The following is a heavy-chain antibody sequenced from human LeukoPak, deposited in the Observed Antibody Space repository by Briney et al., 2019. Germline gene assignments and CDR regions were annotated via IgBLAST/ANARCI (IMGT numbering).Heavy chain of an antibody. CDR3: ARVDYASGSYY. Sequence: PGGSLRLSCVASGFTFTTYTMNSVRQAPGKGLEWVSSISSRSSDIYYADSLKGRFTISRDNAKNSLYLQMNGLRAEDTAVYYCARVDYASGSYYWGQGTLVTVSS. D-gene: IGHD3-10*01. J-gene: IGHJ4*02. V-gene: IGHV3-21*01. CDR2: ISSRSSDI. CDR1: GFTFTTYT.